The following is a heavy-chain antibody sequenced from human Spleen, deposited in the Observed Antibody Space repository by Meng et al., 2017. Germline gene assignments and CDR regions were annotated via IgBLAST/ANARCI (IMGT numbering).Heavy chain of an antibody. J-gene: IGHJ5*02. CDR2: MSGSGDSV. CDR1: GFSFANYA. CDR3: ARGDKRGFGELFWFDP. V-gene: IGHV3-23*02. D-gene: IGHD3-10*01. Sequence: GGSLRLSCAGSGFSFANYAMTWVRQAPGKGLEWVSVMSGSGDSVLYGDSVTGRFTISRDNSKNTLYLQMNSLRAEDTAIYYCARGDKRGFGELFWFDPWGQGTLVTVSS.